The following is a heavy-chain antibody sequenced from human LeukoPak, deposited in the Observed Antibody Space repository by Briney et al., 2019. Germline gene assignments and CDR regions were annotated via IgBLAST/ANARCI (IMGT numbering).Heavy chain of an antibody. J-gene: IGHJ4*01. Sequence: ASVKVSCKASGYTFTGYYMHWVRQAPGQRLEWMGWINAGNGDTKYAQKFQGRVTITRDTSASTAYMDLSSLRSEDTAVYYCAIHCTGGSCSRSYYFDYWGHGTLVTVSS. CDR2: INAGNGDT. D-gene: IGHD2-15*01. CDR1: GYTFTGYY. CDR3: AIHCTGGSCSRSYYFDY. V-gene: IGHV1-3*01.